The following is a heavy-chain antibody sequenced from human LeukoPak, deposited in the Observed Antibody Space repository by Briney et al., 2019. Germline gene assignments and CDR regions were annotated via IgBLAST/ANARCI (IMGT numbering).Heavy chain of an antibody. CDR2: IIPIFGTA. D-gene: IGHD5-24*01. J-gene: IGHJ5*02. V-gene: IGHV1-69*13. Sequence: SVKVSCKASGYTFTSYAMNWVRQAPGQGLEWMGGIIPIFGTANYAQKFQGRVTITADESTNTAYMELSSLRSEDTAVYYCAREMAASQFDPWGQGTLVTVSS. CDR1: GYTFTSYA. CDR3: AREMAASQFDP.